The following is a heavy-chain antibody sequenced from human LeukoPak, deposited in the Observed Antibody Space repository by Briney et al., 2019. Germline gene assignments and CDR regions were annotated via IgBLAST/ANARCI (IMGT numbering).Heavy chain of an antibody. CDR3: ARGHYDILTASYKWTPDY. CDR1: GFTFSDYS. CDR2: ITSGGTYT. Sequence: KSGGSLRLSCAASGFTFSDYSMNWVRQAPGKGLEWVSSITSGGTYTYYADSVKGRFTTSRDNAKNSLSLQLSSLRAEDTAVYYCARGHYDILTASYKWTPDYWGQGILVTVSS. J-gene: IGHJ4*02. D-gene: IGHD3-9*01. V-gene: IGHV3-21*06.